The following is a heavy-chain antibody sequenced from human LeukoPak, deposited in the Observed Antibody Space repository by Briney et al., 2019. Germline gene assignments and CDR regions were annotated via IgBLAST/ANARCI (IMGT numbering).Heavy chain of an antibody. CDR2: IIPIFGTA. CDR1: GGTFSSYA. D-gene: IGHD5-12*01. V-gene: IGHV1-69*05. Sequence: SVKVSCKASGGTFSSYAISWVRQAPRQGLEWMGGIIPIFGTANYAQKFQGRVTITTDESTSTAYMELSSLRSEDTAVYYCASSLSSGYDRAPPSWGQGTLVTVSS. CDR3: ASSLSSGYDRAPPS. J-gene: IGHJ4*02.